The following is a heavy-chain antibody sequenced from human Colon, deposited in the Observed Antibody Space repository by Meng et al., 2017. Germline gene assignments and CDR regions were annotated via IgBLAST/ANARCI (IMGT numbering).Heavy chain of an antibody. J-gene: IGHJ4*02. V-gene: IGHV4-34*01. CDR3: ASGRKYCSSTSCYGQFDY. Sequence: QVQRQPVGAGLFKPSETLSLTCAVYGGSFSGYYWSWIRQPPGKGLEWIGEINHSGSTNYNPSLKSRVTISVDTSKNQFSLKLSSVTAADTAVYYCASGRKYCSSTSCYGQFDYWGQGTLVTVSS. CDR2: INHSGST. CDR1: GGSFSGYY. D-gene: IGHD2-2*01.